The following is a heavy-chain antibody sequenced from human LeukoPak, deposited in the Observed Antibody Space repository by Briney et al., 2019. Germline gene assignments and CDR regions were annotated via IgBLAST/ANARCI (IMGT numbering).Heavy chain of an antibody. D-gene: IGHD6-19*01. Sequence: PGGSLRLSCAASGFTFSSYAMSWVRQAPGKGLEWVSVIYSGGSTYYADSVKGRFTISRDNSKNTLNLQMNSLRAEDTAVYYCARSGWLDYWGQGILVTVSS. CDR2: IYSGGST. V-gene: IGHV3-53*01. J-gene: IGHJ4*02. CDR1: GFTFSSYA. CDR3: ARSGWLDY.